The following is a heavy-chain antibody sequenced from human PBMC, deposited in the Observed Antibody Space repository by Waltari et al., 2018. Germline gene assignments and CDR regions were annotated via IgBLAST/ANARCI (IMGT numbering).Heavy chain of an antibody. V-gene: IGHV3-74*01. CDR3: GSGTGPVRKA. CDR1: GFTVGDFW. Sequence: EVQLVESGGGLVQPGGSLRLSCAASGFTVGDFWMHWVRQVTGDGLVWDPGMLISDSYTGSAACVTGPFTNSGEGAMSTLYLQIESLSAQKTAVYYCGSGTGPVRKAWGQGTVVTVSS. J-gene: IGHJ5*02. CDR2: MLISDSYT. D-gene: IGHD2-8*01.